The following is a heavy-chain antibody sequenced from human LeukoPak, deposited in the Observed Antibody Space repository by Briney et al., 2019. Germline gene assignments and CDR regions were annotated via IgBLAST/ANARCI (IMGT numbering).Heavy chain of an antibody. D-gene: IGHD3-22*01. CDR1: GFTVSSNY. V-gene: IGHV3-53*01. CDR3: AKTQRYYDSSGYYIFDY. Sequence: GGSLRLSCAASGFTVSSNYMSWVRQAPGKGLGWVSVIYSGGSTYYADSVKGRFTISRDNAKNSMYLQMNSLRAEDTAVYYCAKTQRYYDSSGYYIFDYWGQGTLVTVSS. CDR2: IYSGGST. J-gene: IGHJ4*02.